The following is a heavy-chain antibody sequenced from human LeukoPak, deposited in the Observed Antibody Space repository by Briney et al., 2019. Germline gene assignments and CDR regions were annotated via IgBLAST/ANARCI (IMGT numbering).Heavy chain of an antibody. V-gene: IGHV3-11*03. CDR2: ISSSGTYI. D-gene: IGHD3-16*02. Sequence: GGSLRLSCATSGFTFSDYYMSWIRQAPGKGLEWVSYISSSGTYINSADSVKGRFTISRDNSKNTLYLQMNSLRAEDTAVYHCARVNTFGGLIARAEYFQHWGQGTLVTVSS. CDR3: ARVNTFGGLIARAEYFQH. J-gene: IGHJ1*01. CDR1: GFTFSDYY.